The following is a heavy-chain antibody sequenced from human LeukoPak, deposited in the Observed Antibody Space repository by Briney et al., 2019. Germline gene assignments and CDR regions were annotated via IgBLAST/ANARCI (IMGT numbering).Heavy chain of an antibody. CDR2: IYSGGST. J-gene: IGHJ4*02. CDR1: GFTVSSNY. Sequence: QPGGSLRLSCAASGFTVSSNYMSWVRQAPGKGLECVSVIYSGGSTYYADSVKGRFTISRHNSKNTLYLQMNSLRAEDTAVYYCASYTHYDSSGYYPPFDYWGQGTLVTVSS. CDR3: ASYTHYDSSGYYPPFDY. D-gene: IGHD3-22*01. V-gene: IGHV3-66*01.